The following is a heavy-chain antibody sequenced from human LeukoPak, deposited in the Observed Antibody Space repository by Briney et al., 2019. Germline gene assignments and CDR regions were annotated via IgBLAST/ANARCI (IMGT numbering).Heavy chain of an antibody. J-gene: IGHJ4*02. CDR3: ARSYYGSGGIDY. CDR1: GFTFSSYA. V-gene: IGHV3-30*04. D-gene: IGHD3-10*01. Sequence: GGSLRLSCAASGFTFSSYAMHWVRQAPGKGLEWVAVISYDGSNKYYADSVKGRFTISRDNSKNTLYLQMNSLRAEDTAVYYCARSYYGSGGIDYWGQGTLVTVSS. CDR2: ISYDGSNK.